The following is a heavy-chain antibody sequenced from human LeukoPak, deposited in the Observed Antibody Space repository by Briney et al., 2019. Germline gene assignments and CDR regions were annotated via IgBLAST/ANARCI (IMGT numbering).Heavy chain of an antibody. V-gene: IGHV3-23*01. CDR3: AKDDAWLRFGE. CDR2: ISPSGDIT. CDR1: GFTFSNNG. J-gene: IGHJ4*02. Sequence: GGTLRLSCAASGFTFSNNGMNWVRQAPGKGLELVSGISPSGDITYYADSVKGRFTISRDNSENTLYLEVISLTAEDTAVYYCAKDDAWLRFGEWSQGTLVTVSS. D-gene: IGHD3-10*01.